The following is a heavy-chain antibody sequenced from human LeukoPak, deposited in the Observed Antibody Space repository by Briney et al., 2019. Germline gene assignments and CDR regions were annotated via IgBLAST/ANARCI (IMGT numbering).Heavy chain of an antibody. V-gene: IGHV3-30*02. J-gene: IGHJ4*02. CDR3: AKDMRVASTGGVGYFDK. D-gene: IGHD7-27*01. CDR2: IQYDESNK. CDR1: GFTFSSYG. Sequence: GGSLRLSCAVSGFTFSSYGMHWVRQAPGKGLEWVTFIQYDESNKYYAASVKGRFTISRDNSKNTLYLQMNSLGLEDTAVYYCAKDMRVASTGGVGYFDKWGQGTLVTVSS.